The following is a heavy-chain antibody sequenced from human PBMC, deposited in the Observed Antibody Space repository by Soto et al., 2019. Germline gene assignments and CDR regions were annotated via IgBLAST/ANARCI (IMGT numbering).Heavy chain of an antibody. V-gene: IGHV4-34*01. CDR2: INHSGST. D-gene: IGHD2-21*02. Sequence: SETMSLTCAVYGGSFSGYDWSWIRQPPGKGLEWIGEINHSGSTNYNPSLKSRVTISVDTSKNQFSLKLSSVTAADTAVYYCARTGVTGVFDIWGQGTMVTVSS. CDR1: GGSFSGYD. J-gene: IGHJ3*02. CDR3: ARTGVTGVFDI.